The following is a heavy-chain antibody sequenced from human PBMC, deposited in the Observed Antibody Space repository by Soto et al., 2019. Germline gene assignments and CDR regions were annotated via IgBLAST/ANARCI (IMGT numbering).Heavy chain of an antibody. CDR2: INSDGSST. D-gene: IGHD2-2*01. CDR3: AMGGYCSSTSCYHYYYYMDV. J-gene: IGHJ6*03. CDR1: GFTFSSYW. V-gene: IGHV3-74*01. Sequence: PGGSLRLSCAASGFTFSSYWMHWVRQAPGKGLVWVSRINSDGSSTSYADSVKGRFTISRDNAKNTLYLQMNSLRAEDTAVDYCAMGGYCSSTSCYHYYYYMDVWGKGTTVTVSS.